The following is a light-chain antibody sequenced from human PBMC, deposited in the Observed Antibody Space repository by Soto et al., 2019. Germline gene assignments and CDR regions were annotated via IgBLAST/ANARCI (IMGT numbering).Light chain of an antibody. J-gene: IGLJ3*02. CDR2: DAS. CDR1: TGDVGAYNF. Sequence: QSALTQPRSVSGSPGQSVTISCTGTTGDVGAYNFVSWYQLHPGKAPKLMIYDASKRPSGVPDRFSASKSGNTASLTISGLQAEDEADYYCCSYAGSFPWVFGGGTKLPVL. V-gene: IGLV2-11*01. CDR3: CSYAGSFPWV.